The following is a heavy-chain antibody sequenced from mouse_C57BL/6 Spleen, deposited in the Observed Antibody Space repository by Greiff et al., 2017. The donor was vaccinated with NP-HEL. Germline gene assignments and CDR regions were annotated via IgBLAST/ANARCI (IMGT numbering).Heavy chain of an antibody. D-gene: IGHD3-2*02. J-gene: IGHJ4*01. CDR3: ARDSSGYYAMDY. CDR2: IYPGDGDT. Sequence: VQLKESGAELVKPGASVKISCKASGYAFSSYWMNWVKQRPGKGLEWIGQIYPGDGDTNYNGKFKGKATLTADKSSSTAYMQLSSLTSEDSAVYFCARDSSGYYAMDYWGQGTSVTVSS. CDR1: GYAFSSYW. V-gene: IGHV1-80*01.